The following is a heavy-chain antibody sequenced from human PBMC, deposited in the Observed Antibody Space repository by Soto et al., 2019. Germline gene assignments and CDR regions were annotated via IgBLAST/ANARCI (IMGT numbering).Heavy chain of an antibody. CDR3: ARGQAIDY. Sequence: PSETLSLTCAVYGGSFSGYYWSWIRQPPGKGLEWIGEINHSGSTNYNPSLKSRVTISVDTSKNQFSLKLSSVTAADTAVYYCARGQAIDYWGQGTLVTVS. CDR1: GGSFSGYY. V-gene: IGHV4-34*01. J-gene: IGHJ4*02. CDR2: INHSGST.